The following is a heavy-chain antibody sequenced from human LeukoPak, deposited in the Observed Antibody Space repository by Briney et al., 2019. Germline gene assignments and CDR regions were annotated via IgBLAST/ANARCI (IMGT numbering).Heavy chain of an antibody. D-gene: IGHD6-19*01. Sequence: GGSLRLSCAASGFTFSSYSMNWVRQAPGKGLEWVSSISSSSSYIYYADSVKGRFTISRDNAKNSLYLQMNSLRAEDTAVYYCARDHIAEAGISDYWGQGTLVTVSS. J-gene: IGHJ4*02. CDR2: ISSSSSYI. CDR1: GFTFSSYS. V-gene: IGHV3-21*01. CDR3: ARDHIAEAGISDY.